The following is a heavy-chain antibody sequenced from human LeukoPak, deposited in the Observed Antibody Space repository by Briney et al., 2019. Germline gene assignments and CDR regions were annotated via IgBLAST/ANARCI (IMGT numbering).Heavy chain of an antibody. D-gene: IGHD3-22*01. CDR1: GSTVDDYA. CDR2: ISWNSGSI. CDR3: AKEFVYYDSSGYGFDY. Sequence: GGSLRLSCSASGSTVDDYATQWGRQAPGKGLEWVSGISWNSGSIGYADSVKGRFTISRDNAQTSLYLQMNSLRAEDTALYYCAKEFVYYDSSGYGFDYWGQGTLVTVSS. V-gene: IGHV3-9*01. J-gene: IGHJ4*02.